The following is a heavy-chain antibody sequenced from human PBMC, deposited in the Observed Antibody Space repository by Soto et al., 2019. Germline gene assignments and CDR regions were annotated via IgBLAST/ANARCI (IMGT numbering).Heavy chain of an antibody. CDR3: ARHGYSSSWYPDH. D-gene: IGHD6-13*01. Sequence: GESVKISCQASGYRFSSFCIGWVRQMPWKGLEWMGIAQPGHSDTRYSPSFQGHVTISADESTNTAHLQWSSLRASDTAMYFCARHGYSSSWYPDHWGQGTLVTVSS. V-gene: IGHV5-51*01. J-gene: IGHJ4*02. CDR1: GYRFSSFC. CDR2: AQPGHSDT.